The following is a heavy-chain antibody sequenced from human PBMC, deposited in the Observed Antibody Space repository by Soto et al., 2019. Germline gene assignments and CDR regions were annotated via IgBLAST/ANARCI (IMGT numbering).Heavy chain of an antibody. Sequence: QVQLVESGGGVVQPGRSLRLSCAASGFTFSSYGMHCVRQAPGKGLEWVAVIWYDGSNKYYADSVKGRFTISRDNSKNTLYLQMNSLRAEDTAVYYCARDDGGGTLDYWGQGTLVTVSS. CDR2: IWYDGSNK. J-gene: IGHJ4*02. D-gene: IGHD3-16*01. CDR1: GFTFSSYG. V-gene: IGHV3-33*01. CDR3: ARDDGGGTLDY.